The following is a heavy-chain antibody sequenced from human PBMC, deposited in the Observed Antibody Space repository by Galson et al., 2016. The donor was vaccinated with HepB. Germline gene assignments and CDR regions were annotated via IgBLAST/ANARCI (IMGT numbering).Heavy chain of an antibody. V-gene: IGHV3-21*01. Sequence: SLRLSCAASGFTFSSYSMHWVRQAPGKGLEWVSFISRGSGYIYYADSVKGRFTISRDNAKNSLYLQMNSLRAEDTAVYYCCVDTAMDYVFDYWGQRTLVTVSS. CDR1: GFTFSSYS. J-gene: IGHJ4*02. D-gene: IGHD5-18*01. CDR3: CVDTAMDYVFDY. CDR2: ISRGSGYI.